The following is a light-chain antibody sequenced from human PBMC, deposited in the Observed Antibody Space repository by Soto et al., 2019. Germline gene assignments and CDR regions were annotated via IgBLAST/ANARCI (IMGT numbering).Light chain of an antibody. J-gene: IGKJ4*01. CDR1: QNINTW. V-gene: IGKV1-5*01. CDR2: DAS. Sequence: DIQMTQSPSTLAASVGDRVTITCRASQNINTWLAWYQQKPGKAPKLLIYDASSLESGAPPRFSGSGSGTEFTLTISSLQPDDFATYSCQQYNSYYFGGGTKVDIK. CDR3: QQYNSYY.